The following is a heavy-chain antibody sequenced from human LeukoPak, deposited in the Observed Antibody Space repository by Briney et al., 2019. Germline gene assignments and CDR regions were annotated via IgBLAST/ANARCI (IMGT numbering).Heavy chain of an antibody. Sequence: PSETLSLTCTVSGGSISSISYYWGWIRQPPGKGLEWIGSIYYSGSTYYNPSLKSRATISVDTSKNQFSLKLSSVTAADTAVYYCARLGIAARPLGAFDIWGQGTMVTVSS. CDR2: IYYSGST. D-gene: IGHD6-6*01. J-gene: IGHJ3*02. V-gene: IGHV4-39*01. CDR1: GGSISSISYY. CDR3: ARLGIAARPLGAFDI.